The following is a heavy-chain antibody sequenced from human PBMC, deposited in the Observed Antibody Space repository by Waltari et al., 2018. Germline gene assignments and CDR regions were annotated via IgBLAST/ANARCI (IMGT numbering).Heavy chain of an antibody. J-gene: IGHJ4*02. CDR2: IIPFLGIS. D-gene: IGHD1-1*01. CDR1: GGTFSTYT. CDR3: ARSGEMKGTVDY. Sequence: HVPLEQSGAEVKKPGSSVKVSCKASGGTFSTYTVTWVRQAPGQGLEWVGSIIPFLGISKYAQSLQARLTITVDQSTNTGYMELNNLRPEDTGVYYCARSGEMKGTVDYWGQGTLVTVSS. V-gene: IGHV1-69*02.